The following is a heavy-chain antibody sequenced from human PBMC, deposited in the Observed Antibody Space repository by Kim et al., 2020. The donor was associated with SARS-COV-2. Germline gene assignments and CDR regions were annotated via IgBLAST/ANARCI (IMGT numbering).Heavy chain of an antibody. Sequence: SVKVSCKASGGTFSSYTISWVRQAPGQGLEWMGRIIPILGIANYAQKFQGRVTITADKSTSTAYMELSSLRSEDTAVYYCARDGRSYYFDYWGQGTLVTVSS. D-gene: IGHD1-26*01. V-gene: IGHV1-69*04. J-gene: IGHJ4*02. CDR2: IIPILGIA. CDR1: GGTFSSYT. CDR3: ARDGRSYYFDY.